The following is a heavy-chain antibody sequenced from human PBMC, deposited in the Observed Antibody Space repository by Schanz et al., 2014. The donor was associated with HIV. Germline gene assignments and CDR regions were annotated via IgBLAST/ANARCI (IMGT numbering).Heavy chain of an antibody. CDR1: GFTFSTYA. J-gene: IGHJ6*02. Sequence: VQLLESGGGLVQPGGSLRLSCAASGFTFSTYAMHWVRQAPGKGLEWMAVISFDGSNKYYADSVKGQFTISRDNSKNTLYLQMNSLRAEDTAVYYCANSGYCTSGICYTRGDGMDVWGQGTTVTVSS. CDR3: ANSGYCTSGICYTRGDGMDV. V-gene: IGHV3-30-3*01. D-gene: IGHD2-8*01. CDR2: ISFDGSNK.